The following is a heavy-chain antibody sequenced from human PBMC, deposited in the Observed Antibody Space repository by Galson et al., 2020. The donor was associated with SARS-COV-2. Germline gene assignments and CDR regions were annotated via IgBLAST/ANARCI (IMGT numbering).Heavy chain of an antibody. D-gene: IGHD3-10*01. Sequence: ASETLSLTCAVSGYSISSSNWWGWIRQPPGKGLEWIGYIYYSGSTYYNPSLKSRVTMSVDTSKNQFSLKLSSVTAVDTAVYYCATGTPLPRGFWFDPWGQGTLVTVSS. CDR1: GYSISSSNW. CDR3: ATGTPLPRGFWFDP. J-gene: IGHJ5*02. V-gene: IGHV4-28*03. CDR2: IYYSGST.